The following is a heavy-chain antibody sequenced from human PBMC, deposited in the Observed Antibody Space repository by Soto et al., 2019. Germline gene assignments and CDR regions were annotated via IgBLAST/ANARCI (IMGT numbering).Heavy chain of an antibody. V-gene: IGHV4-31*03. Sequence: SETLSLTCTVSGGSISSGGYYWSWIRQHPGKGLEWIGYIYYSGSTYYNPSLKSRVTISVDTSKNQFSLKLSSVTAADTAVYYCAREGAGYFLMDVWGQGTTVTVSS. CDR3: AREGAGYFLMDV. CDR1: GGSISSGGYY. CDR2: IYYSGST. J-gene: IGHJ6*02. D-gene: IGHD2-15*01.